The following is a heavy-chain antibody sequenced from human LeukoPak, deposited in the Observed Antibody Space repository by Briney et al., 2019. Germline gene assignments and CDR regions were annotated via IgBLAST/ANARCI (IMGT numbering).Heavy chain of an antibody. CDR1: GYTFTSYG. D-gene: IGHD4/OR15-4a*01. CDR2: ISAYNGNT. CDR3: ARGRPPPSLTTFDP. V-gene: IGHV1-18*01. Sequence: ASVKVSCKASGYTFTSYGISWVRQAPGHGLEWMGWISAYNGNTNYAQKLQGRVTMTTDTSTSTAYMELRSLRSDDTAVYYCARGRPPPSLTTFDPWGQGTLVTVSS. J-gene: IGHJ5*02.